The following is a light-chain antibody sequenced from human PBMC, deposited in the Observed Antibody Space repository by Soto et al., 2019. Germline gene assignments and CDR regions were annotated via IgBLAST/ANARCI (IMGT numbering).Light chain of an antibody. CDR2: EVS. CDR1: TSDIGGYKY. J-gene: IGLJ3*02. Sequence: QSALTQPASVSGSLGQSITFSCTGTTSDIGGYKYVSWYQQHPGKAPRLLIYEVSNRPSGISSRFSGSKSGNTASLTISGLQAEDEAHYYCSSYSRSSSLIWVFGGGTKLTVL. CDR3: SSYSRSSSLIWV. V-gene: IGLV2-14*01.